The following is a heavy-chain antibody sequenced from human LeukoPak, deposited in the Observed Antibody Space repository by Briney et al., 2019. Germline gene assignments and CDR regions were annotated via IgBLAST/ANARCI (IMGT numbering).Heavy chain of an antibody. Sequence: ASVKVSCKVSGYTLTELSMHWVRQAPGQRLEWMGWINGGNGNAKYSQNFQGRVTIIRDTPASTAYMELSSLRSEDTAVYYCARVPLHDSSGHYYPHWGQGTLVTVSS. D-gene: IGHD3-22*01. V-gene: IGHV1-3*01. CDR2: INGGNGNA. J-gene: IGHJ1*01. CDR1: GYTLTELS. CDR3: ARVPLHDSSGHYYPH.